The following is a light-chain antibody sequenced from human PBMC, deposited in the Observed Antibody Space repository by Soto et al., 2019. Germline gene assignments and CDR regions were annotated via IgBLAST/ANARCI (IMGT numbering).Light chain of an antibody. CDR3: AAWDDSLNGM. CDR2: SNN. CDR1: SSNIGSNT. J-gene: IGLJ3*02. V-gene: IGLV1-44*01. Sequence: QSVLTQPPSASGTPGQRVTISCSGSSSNIGSNTVNWYQQVPGTAPKLLIYSNNQRPSGVPDRFSGSKSGTSASLAISGRQSEDEADYYCAAWDDSLNGMFGGGTKLTVL.